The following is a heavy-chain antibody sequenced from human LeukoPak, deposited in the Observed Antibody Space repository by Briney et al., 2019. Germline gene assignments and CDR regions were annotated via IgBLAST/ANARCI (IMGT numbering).Heavy chain of an antibody. CDR2: ISSSSSYI. CDR1: GFTFSSYS. CDR3: ARAVADVLRFLEWLSNAFDI. Sequence: GRSLRLSCAASGFTFSSYSMNWVRQAPGKGLEWVSSISSSSSYIYYADSVKGRFTISRDNAKNSLYLQMNSLRAEDTAVYYCARAVADVLRFLEWLSNAFDIWGQGTMVTVSS. D-gene: IGHD3-3*01. V-gene: IGHV3-21*01. J-gene: IGHJ3*02.